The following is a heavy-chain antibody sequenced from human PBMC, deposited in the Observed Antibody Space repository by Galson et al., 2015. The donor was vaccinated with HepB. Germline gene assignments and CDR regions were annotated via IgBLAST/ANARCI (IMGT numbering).Heavy chain of an antibody. CDR2: IWKDGSNK. J-gene: IGHJ4*02. Sequence: SLRLSCAASGFAFGNYGMHWARQAPRKGLEGMALIWKDGSNKHYADSLKGRFRNSRDNTKNTLFLEADSLRAEDTAVYYCAREDATITVAALEYWGQGVLFTVSS. CDR3: AREDATITVAALEY. D-gene: IGHD6-19*01. CDR1: GFAFGNYG. V-gene: IGHV3-33*01.